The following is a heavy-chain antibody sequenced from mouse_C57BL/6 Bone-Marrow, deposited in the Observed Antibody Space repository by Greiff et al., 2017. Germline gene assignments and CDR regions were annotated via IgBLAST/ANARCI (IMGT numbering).Heavy chain of an antibody. CDR1: GFTFSDYY. CDR2: ISNGGGST. D-gene: IGHD1-1*01. V-gene: IGHV5-12*01. Sequence: EVQVVESGGGLVQPGGSLKLSCAASGFTFSDYYMYWVRQTPEKRLEWVAYISNGGGSTYYPDTVKGRFTISRDNAKNTLYLQMSRLKSEDTAMYYCARRTTVVDWYFDVWGTGTTVTVSS. CDR3: ARRTTVVDWYFDV. J-gene: IGHJ1*03.